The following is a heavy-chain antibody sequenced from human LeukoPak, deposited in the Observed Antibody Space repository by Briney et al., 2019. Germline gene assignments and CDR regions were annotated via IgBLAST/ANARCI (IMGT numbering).Heavy chain of an antibody. D-gene: IGHD3-22*01. CDR2: INHSGST. CDR3: ARRGHYYDSSGYYYFDY. Sequence: SETLSLTCAVYGGSFSGYYWSWMRQPPGKGLEWIGEINHSGSTNYNPSLKSRVTISVDTSKNQFSLKLSSVTAADTAVYYCARRGHYYDSSGYYYFDYWGQGTLVTVSS. V-gene: IGHV4-34*01. J-gene: IGHJ4*02. CDR1: GGSFSGYY.